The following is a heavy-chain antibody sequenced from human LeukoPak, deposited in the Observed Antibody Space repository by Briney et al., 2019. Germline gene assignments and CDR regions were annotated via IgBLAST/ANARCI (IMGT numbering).Heavy chain of an antibody. D-gene: IGHD3-16*01. CDR2: FYYSGST. CDR1: GGSISSYY. J-gene: IGHJ4*02. Sequence: PSETPSLTCTVSGGSISSYYWSWIRQPPGKGLEWIGYFYYSGSTNYNPSLKSRVTISVDTSKNQFSLKLSSVTAADTAVYYCATGGGGHLGWGQGTLVTVSS. CDR3: ATGGGGHLG. V-gene: IGHV4-59*08.